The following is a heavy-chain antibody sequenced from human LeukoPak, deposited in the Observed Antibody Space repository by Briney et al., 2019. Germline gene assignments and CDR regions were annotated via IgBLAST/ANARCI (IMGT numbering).Heavy chain of an antibody. V-gene: IGHV1-69*13. Sequence: SVKVSCKASGGTFSSYAISWVRQAPGQGLEWMGGIIPIFGTANYAQRFQGRVTITADESTSTAYMELSSLRSEDTAVYYCARDNYDSSGYYEYYFDYWGQGTLVTVSS. CDR1: GGTFSSYA. J-gene: IGHJ4*02. D-gene: IGHD3-22*01. CDR3: ARDNYDSSGYYEYYFDY. CDR2: IIPIFGTA.